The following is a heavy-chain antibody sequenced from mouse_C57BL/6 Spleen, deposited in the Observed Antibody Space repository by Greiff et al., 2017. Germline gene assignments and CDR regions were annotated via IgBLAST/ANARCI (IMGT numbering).Heavy chain of an antibody. CDR1: GYAFSSSW. Sequence: QVQLQQSGPELVKPGASVKISCKASGYAFSSSWMNWVKQRPGKGLEWIGRLYPGDGDTNYNGKFKGKATLTADKSSSTAYMQLSSLTSEDSAVYFCALYDYDGAYWGQGTLVTVSA. V-gene: IGHV1-82*01. CDR3: ALYDYDGAY. D-gene: IGHD2-4*01. CDR2: LYPGDGDT. J-gene: IGHJ3*01.